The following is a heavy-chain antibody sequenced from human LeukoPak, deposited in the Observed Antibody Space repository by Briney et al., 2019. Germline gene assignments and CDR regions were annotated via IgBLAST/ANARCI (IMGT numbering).Heavy chain of an antibody. D-gene: IGHD2-2*01. CDR1: GYTFTSSA. V-gene: IGHV7-4-1*02. CDR2: INTSTGNP. Sequence: ASVKVSCKASGYTFTSSAMNWVRQAPGQGLEWMGWINTSTGNPTYAQGFTGRFVFSLDTSVSTAYLQISSLKAEDTAVYYCARQGPGYCGSTSCYGVDYWGQGTLVTVSS. J-gene: IGHJ4*02. CDR3: ARQGPGYCGSTSCYGVDY.